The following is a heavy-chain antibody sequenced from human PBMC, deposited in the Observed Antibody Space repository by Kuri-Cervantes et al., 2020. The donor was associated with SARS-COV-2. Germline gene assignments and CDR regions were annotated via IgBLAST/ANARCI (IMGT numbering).Heavy chain of an antibody. D-gene: IGHD3-22*01. J-gene: IGHJ3*01. Sequence: ASVKVSCKASGYTFTSYDINWVRQATGQGLEWMGWMNPNSGNTGYAQKFQGRVTMTRNTSISTAYMELGSLRSEDTAVYYCARMGTRYYDSSGYYYSGWGQGTMVTVSS. CDR3: ARMGTRYYDSSGYYYSG. CDR1: GYTFTSYD. CDR2: MNPNSGNT. V-gene: IGHV1-8*01.